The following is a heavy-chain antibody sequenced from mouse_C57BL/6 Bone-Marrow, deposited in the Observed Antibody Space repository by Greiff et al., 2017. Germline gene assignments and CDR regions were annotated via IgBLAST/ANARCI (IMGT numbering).Heavy chain of an antibody. CDR2: FYPYNGVS. V-gene: IGHV1-31*01. D-gene: IGHD2-10*01. CDR1: GYSFTGYY. Sequence: EVQLQQSGPELVKPGASVKISCKASGYSFTGYYMHWVKQSHGHILDWIGYFYPYNGVSSYNQKFKGKATLTVDKSSSTAYMELHSLTSEDSAIYYCARGDPYLWYFDYWGQGTTLTVSS. J-gene: IGHJ2*01. CDR3: ARGDPYLWYFDY.